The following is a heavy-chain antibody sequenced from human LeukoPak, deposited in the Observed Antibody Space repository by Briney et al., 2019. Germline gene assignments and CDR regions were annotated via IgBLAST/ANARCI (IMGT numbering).Heavy chain of an antibody. CDR1: GGTFSSYA. V-gene: IGHV1-69*01. Sequence: SVKVSCKASGGTFSSYAISWVRQAPGQGLEWMGGIIPIFGTAIYAQKFQGRVTITADESTSTAYMELSSLGSEDTAVYYCAREKYYDSSSYGMDVWGQGTTVTVSS. J-gene: IGHJ6*02. CDR2: IIPIFGTA. CDR3: AREKYYDSSSYGMDV. D-gene: IGHD3-22*01.